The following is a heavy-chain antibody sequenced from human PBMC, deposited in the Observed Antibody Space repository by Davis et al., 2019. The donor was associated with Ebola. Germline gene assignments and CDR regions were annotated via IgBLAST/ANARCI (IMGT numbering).Heavy chain of an antibody. CDR1: GFTFSSYS. D-gene: IGHD3-22*01. CDR2: ISAYGDHI. Sequence: GESLKISCAASGFTFSSYSMNWVRQAPGKGLEWVSSISAYGDHIYYADSVRGRFTVSRENAENSMFLQMNSLRAEDTAVYYCARDRDYYDTAAYHPRGWLDLWGQGTLVIVSS. J-gene: IGHJ5*02. V-gene: IGHV3-21*01. CDR3: ARDRDYYDTAAYHPRGWLDL.